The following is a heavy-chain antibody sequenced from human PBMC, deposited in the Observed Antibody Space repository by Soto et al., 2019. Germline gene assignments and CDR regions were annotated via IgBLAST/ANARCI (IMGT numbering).Heavy chain of an antibody. CDR3: ASLHLVPTKNRPWYEL. CDR1: GGSISSDY. J-gene: IGHJ5*02. Sequence: PSATLSLTCTVYGGSISSDYWSWIRQPPGKGLEWIGYIYYSGSTNYNPSLKSRVTISVDTSKNQFSLKLSSVTAADTAVYYCASLHLVPTKNRPWYELWGQGTLVPVSS. CDR2: IYYSGST. D-gene: IGHD5-12*01. V-gene: IGHV4-59*01.